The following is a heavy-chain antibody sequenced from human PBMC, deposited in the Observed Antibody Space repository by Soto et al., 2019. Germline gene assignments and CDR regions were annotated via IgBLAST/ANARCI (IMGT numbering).Heavy chain of an antibody. Sequence: GGSLRLSCAASGFTFSSYAMSWVRQAPGKGLEWVSAISGSGGSTYYADSVKGRFTISRDNSKNTLYLQMNSLRAEDTAVYYCAKDHVPPSYYDFWSGYYFSYFDYCGQRALVTVSS. D-gene: IGHD3-3*01. J-gene: IGHJ4*02. CDR2: ISGSGGST. CDR3: AKDHVPPSYYDFWSGYYFSYFDY. CDR1: GFTFSSYA. V-gene: IGHV3-23*01.